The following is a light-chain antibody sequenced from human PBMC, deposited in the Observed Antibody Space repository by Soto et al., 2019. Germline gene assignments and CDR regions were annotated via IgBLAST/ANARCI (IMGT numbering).Light chain of an antibody. CDR2: GAS. CDR3: QQYNDWPPVYT. J-gene: IGKJ2*01. CDR1: QSVSSN. V-gene: IGKV3-15*01. Sequence: EIVMTQSPATLSVSPGERATLSCRASQSVSSNLAWYQQKPGLAPRLLIYGASTRAAGIPARFSGSGSGTEFSHTIRCLQSEDFALYYCQQYNDWPPVYTFGQGTKLEI.